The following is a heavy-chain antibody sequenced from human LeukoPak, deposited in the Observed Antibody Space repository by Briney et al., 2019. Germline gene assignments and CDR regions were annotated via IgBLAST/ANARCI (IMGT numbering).Heavy chain of an antibody. Sequence: QPGRSLRLSCAASGFTFSSYGMHWVRQAPGKGLEWVAVISYDGSNKYYADSVKGRFTISRDNSKNTLYLQMNSLRAEDTAVYYCAKDFTPIVVVPAALMDVWSQGTTVTVSS. V-gene: IGHV3-30*18. CDR3: AKDFTPIVVVPAALMDV. CDR1: GFTFSSYG. J-gene: IGHJ6*02. D-gene: IGHD2-2*01. CDR2: ISYDGSNK.